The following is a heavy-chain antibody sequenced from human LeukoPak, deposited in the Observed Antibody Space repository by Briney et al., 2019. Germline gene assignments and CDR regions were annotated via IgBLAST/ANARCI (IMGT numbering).Heavy chain of an antibody. V-gene: IGHV3-23*01. CDR3: ARLYASSWYYFDY. Sequence: PGGSLRLSCAASGFSFSSYAMTWVRQAPGKGLEWVSGIRSSGDSTYYADSVKGRFTISRDNSKNSLYLLMNSLRAEDTAVYYCARLYASSWYYFDYWGQGALVTVSS. CDR2: IRSSGDST. CDR1: GFSFSSYA. J-gene: IGHJ4*02. D-gene: IGHD6-13*01.